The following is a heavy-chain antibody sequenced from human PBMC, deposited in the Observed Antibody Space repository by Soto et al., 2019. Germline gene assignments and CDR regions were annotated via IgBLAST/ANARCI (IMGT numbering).Heavy chain of an antibody. V-gene: IGHV3-9*01. Sequence: EVQLVESGGGLVQPGRSLRLSCAASGFTFDDHAMHWVRQVPGKGLEWVSAISWNSANIGYADSVKGRFTISRDNAKSSLYRQMNSLRPEDTALYYCARDFLGGEHPCYNNTDVWGQGTTVTVSS. D-gene: IGHD2-15*01. CDR3: ARDFLGGEHPCYNNTDV. J-gene: IGHJ6*02. CDR1: GFTFDDHA. CDR2: ISWNSANI.